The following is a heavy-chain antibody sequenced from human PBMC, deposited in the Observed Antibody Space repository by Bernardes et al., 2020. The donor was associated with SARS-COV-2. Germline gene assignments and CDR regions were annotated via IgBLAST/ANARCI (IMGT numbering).Heavy chain of an antibody. CDR1: GYTFSDYY. J-gene: IGHJ4*02. CDR2: ISPKSGAT. Sequence: ASVKVSCTASGYTFSDYYTHWLRQAPGQGLEWMGWISPKSGATNHAQKFQGRVTMTRDTSISTDYMVLSRLRSDDTAVYYCARTFYYDRGGDSLFDFWGQGTLVTVSS. V-gene: IGHV1-2*02. CDR3: ARTFYYDRGGDSLFDF. D-gene: IGHD2-21*01.